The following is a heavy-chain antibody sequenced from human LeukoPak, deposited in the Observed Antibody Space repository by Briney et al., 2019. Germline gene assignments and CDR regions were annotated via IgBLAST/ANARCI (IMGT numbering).Heavy chain of an antibody. Sequence: GSGPTLVKPTQTLTLTCTFSGFSVSTGGVGVAWIRQPPGKALEWLAIIYWDDDKRYSPSLKNRLTITKDTSREQVVLTMTNMDPVDTATYFCAHSKYNAGYLPFDYWGQGTLVTVSS. V-gene: IGHV2-5*02. J-gene: IGHJ4*02. CDR1: GFSVSTGGVG. CDR3: AHSKYNAGYLPFDY. D-gene: IGHD1-1*01. CDR2: IYWDDDK.